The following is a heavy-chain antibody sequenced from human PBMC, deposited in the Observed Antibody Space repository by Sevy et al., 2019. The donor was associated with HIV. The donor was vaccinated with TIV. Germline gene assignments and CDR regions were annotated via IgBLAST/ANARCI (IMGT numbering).Heavy chain of an antibody. CDR1: GFTFSSYS. J-gene: IGHJ3*02. V-gene: IGHV3-21*04. CDR3: ARAGTYYDFWSGYYNAFDI. D-gene: IGHD3-3*01. CDR2: ISSSSYI. Sequence: GGSLRLSCAASGFTFSSYSMNWVRQAPGKGLEWVSSISSSSYIYYADSVKGRFTISRDNAKNSLYLQMNSLRAEDTALYYCARAGTYYDFWSGYYNAFDIWGQGTMVTVSS.